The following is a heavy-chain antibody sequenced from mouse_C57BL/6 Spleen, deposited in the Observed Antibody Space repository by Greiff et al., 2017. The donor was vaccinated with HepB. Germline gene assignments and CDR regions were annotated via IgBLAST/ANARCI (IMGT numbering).Heavy chain of an antibody. J-gene: IGHJ2*01. Sequence: EVKLEESGPGLVKPSQSLSLTCSVTGYSITSGYYWNWIRQFPGNKLEWMGYISYDGSNNYNPSLKNRISITRDTSKNQFFLKLNSVTTEDTATYYCARAITTVLDYWGQGTTLTVSS. CDR3: ARAITTVLDY. CDR1: GYSITSGYY. D-gene: IGHD1-1*01. CDR2: ISYDGSN. V-gene: IGHV3-6*01.